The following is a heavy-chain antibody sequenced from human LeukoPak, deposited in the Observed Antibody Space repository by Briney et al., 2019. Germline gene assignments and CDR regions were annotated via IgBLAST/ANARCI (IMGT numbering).Heavy chain of an antibody. V-gene: IGHV1-8*01. CDR1: GYTFTSYD. CDR2: MNPNSGNT. J-gene: IGHJ6*02. Sequence: ASVKVSCKASGYTFTSYDINWVRQATGQGLEWMGWMNPNSGNTGYAQKFQGRVTMTRNTSISTAYMELSSLRSEDTAVYYCARGFPSKYYYYGMDVWGQGTTVTVSS. CDR3: ARGFPSKYYYYGMDV.